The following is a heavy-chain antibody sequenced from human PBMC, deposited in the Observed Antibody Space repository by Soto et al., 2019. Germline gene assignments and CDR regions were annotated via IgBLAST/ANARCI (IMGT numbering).Heavy chain of an antibody. CDR1: GGSISSGGYS. CDR2: MYHSGST. D-gene: IGHD3-10*01. Sequence: SETLSLTCAVSGGSISSGGYSWSWIRQPPGKGLEWIGYMYHSGSTNYNPSLNSRVTISIDRSKNQFSLKVNSVTAADTAVYYCARESYYGSGATVVAYWGQGTLVTVSS. J-gene: IGHJ4*02. CDR3: ARESYYGSGATVVAY. V-gene: IGHV4-30-2*01.